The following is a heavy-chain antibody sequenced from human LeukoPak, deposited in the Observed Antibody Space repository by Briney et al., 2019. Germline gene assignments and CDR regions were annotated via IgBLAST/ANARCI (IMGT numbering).Heavy chain of an antibody. CDR1: GHTLIELS. Sequence: ASVMVSCKISGHTLIELSMHWVRQVPGQGLDWVGGFDPEKDEIVYAEKFQGRVTMTEDTPTATVYLELSSLRSEDTAFYYCARDLLSWGSGQEVEYFDLWGRGTLVTVSS. CDR2: FDPEKDEI. CDR3: ARDLLSWGSGQEVEYFDL. D-gene: IGHD7-27*01. V-gene: IGHV1-24*01. J-gene: IGHJ2*01.